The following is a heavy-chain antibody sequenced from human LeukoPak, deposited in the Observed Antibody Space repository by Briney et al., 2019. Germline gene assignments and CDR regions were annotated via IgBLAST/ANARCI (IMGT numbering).Heavy chain of an antibody. CDR1: GYTFTSYY. D-gene: IGHD6-6*01. V-gene: IGHV1-46*01. J-gene: IGHJ4*02. CDR2: INPSGGST. CDR3: ARDGPRIAALGEDFDY. Sequence: ASVKVFCKASGYTFTSYYMHWVRQAPGQGLEWMGIINPSGGSTSYAQKLQGRVTMTRDTSTSTVYMELSSLRSEDTAVYYCARDGPRIAALGEDFDYWGQGTLVTVSS.